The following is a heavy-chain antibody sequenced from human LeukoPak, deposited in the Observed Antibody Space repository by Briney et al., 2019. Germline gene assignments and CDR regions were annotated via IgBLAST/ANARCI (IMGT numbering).Heavy chain of an antibody. J-gene: IGHJ5*02. D-gene: IGHD5-12*01. CDR2: LSGSGHIM. CDR3: AKSGRYSSYDVAES. V-gene: IGHV3-23*01. Sequence: PGGSLRLSCTASGFTFNNSGMSWVRQAPGEGLEWVSTLSGSGHIMYYADSVKGRFTISRETSENTLYLEMNSLRNEDTGTYYCAKSGRYSSYDVAESWGQGTLVVVSS. CDR1: GFTFNNSG.